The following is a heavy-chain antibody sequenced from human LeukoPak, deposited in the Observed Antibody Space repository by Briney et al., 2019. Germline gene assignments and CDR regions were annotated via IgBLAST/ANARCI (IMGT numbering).Heavy chain of an antibody. CDR2: INPNSGGT. CDR1: GYTFTGHY. V-gene: IGHV1-2*02. CDR3: ARFVVGATTGFDY. Sequence: ASVKVSXKASGYTFTGHYMHWVRQAPGQGLEWMGWINPNSGGTNYAQKFQGRVTMTRDTSISTAYMELSRLRSDDTAVYYCARFVVGATTGFDYWGQGTLVTVSS. D-gene: IGHD1-26*01. J-gene: IGHJ4*02.